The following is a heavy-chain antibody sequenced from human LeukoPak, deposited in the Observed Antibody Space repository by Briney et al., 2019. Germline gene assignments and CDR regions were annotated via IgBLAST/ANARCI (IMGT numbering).Heavy chain of an antibody. CDR1: GYTFNGYY. CDR3: ARCGKVGATTRYFEN. J-gene: IGHJ4*02. V-gene: IGHV1-2*02. D-gene: IGHD1-26*01. Sequence: GASVKVPCKAFGYTFNGYYVHWVRQAPGQGLEWMGWINPNSGGTNYAQKFQGRVTMTRDTSISTAYMELSRLRSDDTAVYYCARCGKVGATTRYFENWGQGTLVTVSS. CDR2: INPNSGGT.